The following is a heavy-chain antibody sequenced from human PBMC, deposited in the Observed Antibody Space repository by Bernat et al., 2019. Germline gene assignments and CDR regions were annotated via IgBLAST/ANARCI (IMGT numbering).Heavy chain of an antibody. CDR3: AKVSAPYFDY. D-gene: IGHD3-16*01. Sequence: DVQLMESGGDLVQPGGSLRLSCAASGFTFSDSGMSWVRLPPGKGLEWVSTISSDGENTHYAGSVQGRFTISRDNSQSTLYLQMDSLRAEEAAIYYCAKVSAPYFDYWGKGALVTVSS. V-gene: IGHV3-23*01. CDR1: GFTFSDSG. J-gene: IGHJ4*02. CDR2: ISSDGENT.